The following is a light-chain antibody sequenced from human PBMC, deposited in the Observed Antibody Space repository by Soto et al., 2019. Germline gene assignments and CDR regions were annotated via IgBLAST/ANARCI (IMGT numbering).Light chain of an antibody. CDR1: QSVSSS. J-gene: IGKJ1*01. V-gene: IGKV3-15*01. CDR3: QQYIDWPPGT. Sequence: EIVMTQSPATPSVSPGERVTFSCRASQSVSSSLAWYQQRPGQAPRLLIYDTSTRAAGISARFSGSGSGTEFTLTISSLQSEDFAVYYCQQYIDWPPGTFGQGTKVDIK. CDR2: DTS.